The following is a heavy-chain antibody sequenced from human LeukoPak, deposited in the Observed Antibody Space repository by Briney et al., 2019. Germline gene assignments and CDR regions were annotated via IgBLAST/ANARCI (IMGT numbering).Heavy chain of an antibody. V-gene: IGHV5-51*01. CDR3: ARQYCSSTSCYSTDFDY. CDR1: GYSFTSYW. Sequence: GESLKISCKGSGYSFTSYWIGWGRQMPGKGLEGMGIIYPGDSDTRYSPSFQGQVTISADKSISTAYLQWSSMKASDTAMYYCARQYCSSTSCYSTDFDYWGQGTLVTVSS. CDR2: IYPGDSDT. J-gene: IGHJ4*02. D-gene: IGHD2-2*01.